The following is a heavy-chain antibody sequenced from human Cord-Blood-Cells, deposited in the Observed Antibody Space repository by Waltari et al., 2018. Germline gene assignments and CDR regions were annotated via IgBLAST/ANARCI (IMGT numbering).Heavy chain of an antibody. J-gene: IGHJ3*02. CDR3: ARQITATIFGVADAFDI. CDR2: IYPGDSDT. Sequence: EVQLVQSGAEVKKPGESLKISCKGSGYSFTSYWIGWVRQMPGKGLEWMGIIYPGDSDTRYSPSFQGQFTLSADKSISTAYLQWSSLKASDTAMYYCARQITATIFGVADAFDIWGQGTMVTVSS. CDR1: GYSFTSYW. V-gene: IGHV5-51*01. D-gene: IGHD3-3*01.